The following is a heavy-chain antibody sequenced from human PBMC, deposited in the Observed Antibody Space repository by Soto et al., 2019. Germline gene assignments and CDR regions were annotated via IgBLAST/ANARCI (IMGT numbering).Heavy chain of an antibody. CDR2: ITPAFGTA. J-gene: IGHJ6*02. Sequence: QVLLVQSGAEVEKPGSSVKVSCKVSGDTFTRYTISWVRQAPGEGLEWMGGITPAFGTASYAQNFQGRVTLTADTSTCTAYMEMNSLRSEDTALYPCAGRRLETYSSSYHTRSLDVWGQGISVTVSS. V-gene: IGHV1-69*06. CDR1: GDTFTRYT. CDR3: AGRRLETYSSSYHTRSLDV. D-gene: IGHD6-6*01.